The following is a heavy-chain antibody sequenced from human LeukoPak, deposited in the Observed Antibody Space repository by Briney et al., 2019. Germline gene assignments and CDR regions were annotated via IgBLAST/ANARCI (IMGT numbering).Heavy chain of an antibody. V-gene: IGHV1-69*04. CDR1: GGTFSSYA. CDR3: ARDRWQLVPANWFDP. Sequence: SVKVSCKASGGTFSSYAISWVRQAPGQGLEWMGRIIPILGIANYAQKLQGRVTMTTDTSTSTAYMELRSLRSDDTAVYYCARDRWQLVPANWFDPWGQGTLVTVSS. D-gene: IGHD6-6*01. CDR2: IIPILGIA. J-gene: IGHJ5*02.